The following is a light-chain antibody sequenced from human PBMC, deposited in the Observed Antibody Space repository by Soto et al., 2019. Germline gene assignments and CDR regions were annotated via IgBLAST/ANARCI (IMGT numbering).Light chain of an antibody. CDR2: DAS. CDR3: QQRSNWLT. CDR1: QTVNNNY. Sequence: EVVVTQSPGNLSLSPGERATLSCRASQTVNNNYLAWYQQKPGQAPRLLIFDASSRATGIPDRFSGSGSGTDFTLTISSLEPEDFAVYYCQQRSNWLTFGGGTKVDIK. J-gene: IGKJ4*01. V-gene: IGKV3D-20*02.